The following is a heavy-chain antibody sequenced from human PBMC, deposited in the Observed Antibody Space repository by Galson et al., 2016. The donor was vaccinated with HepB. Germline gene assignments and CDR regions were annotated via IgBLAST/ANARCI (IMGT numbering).Heavy chain of an antibody. J-gene: IGHJ4*02. CDR2: ISSSSETI. V-gene: IGHV3-48*01. Sequence: SLRLSCAASGDSLTTWSMSWVRLAPGKGLEWLAYISSSSETIYYADSVKGRLSIARDNAKNSLYLHMTSLRVEDTALYYCARGPEGIYYRTSGYLGYFDSWGQGALVTVAS. D-gene: IGHD3-3*01. CDR3: ARGPEGIYYRTSGYLGYFDS. CDR1: GDSLTTWS.